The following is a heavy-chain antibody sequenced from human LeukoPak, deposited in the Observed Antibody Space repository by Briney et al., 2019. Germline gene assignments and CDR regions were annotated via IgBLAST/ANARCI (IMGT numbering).Heavy chain of an antibody. CDR3: ARRGILWFGELWYFDY. J-gene: IGHJ4*02. V-gene: IGHV1-69*01. Sequence: SVKVSCKASGGTFSSYAISWVRQAPGQGLEWMGGIIPIFGTANYAQKFQGRVTITADESTSTAYMELSRLRSDDTAVYYCARRGILWFGELWYFDYWGQGTLVTVSS. CDR1: GGTFSSYA. CDR2: IIPIFGTA. D-gene: IGHD3-10*01.